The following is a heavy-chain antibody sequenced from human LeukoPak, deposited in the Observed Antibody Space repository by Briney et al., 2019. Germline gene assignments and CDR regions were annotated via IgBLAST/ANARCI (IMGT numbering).Heavy chain of an antibody. CDR1: GYTFTGYY. J-gene: IGHJ4*02. D-gene: IGHD3-10*01. V-gene: IGHV1-2*02. CDR2: INPNSGGT. CDR3: ARARGPSYYYGLGSYNLDY. Sequence: ASVKVSCKASGYTFTGYYMHWVRQAPGQGLEWMGWINPNSGGTNYAQKFQGRVTMTRDTSISTAYMELSRLRSDDTAVYYCARARGPSYYYGLGSYNLDYWGQGTLVTVSS.